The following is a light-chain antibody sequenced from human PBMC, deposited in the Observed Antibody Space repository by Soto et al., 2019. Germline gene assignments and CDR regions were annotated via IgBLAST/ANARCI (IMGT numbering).Light chain of an antibody. CDR2: GAS. J-gene: IGKJ2*01. Sequence: EVVMTQSPATLSVSPGERATLSCRASQRVSSNLAWYEQKPGQAPRLLIYGASTRATGHPARFSGSGSGTEFTLTISSRHSEDVAVYYCQKYNNWPYTFGQGTKLDSK. CDR3: QKYNNWPYT. V-gene: IGKV3-15*01. CDR1: QRVSSN.